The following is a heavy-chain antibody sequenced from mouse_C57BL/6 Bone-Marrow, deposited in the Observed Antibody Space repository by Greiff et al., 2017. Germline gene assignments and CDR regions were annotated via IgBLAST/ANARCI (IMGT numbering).Heavy chain of an antibody. CDR3: AREGLDGSSSFFDY. Sequence: EVKLVESGGGLVKPGGSLKLSCAASGFTFSSYAMSWVRQTPEKRLEWVATISDGGSYTYYPDNVKGRFTISRDNAKNNLYLQMSHLKSEDTAMYYCAREGLDGSSSFFDYWGQGTTLTVSS. V-gene: IGHV5-4*01. D-gene: IGHD1-1*01. J-gene: IGHJ2*01. CDR2: ISDGGSYT. CDR1: GFTFSSYA.